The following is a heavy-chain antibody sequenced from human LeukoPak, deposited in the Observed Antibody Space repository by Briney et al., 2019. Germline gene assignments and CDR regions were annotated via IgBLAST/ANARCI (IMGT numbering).Heavy chain of an antibody. V-gene: IGHV1-18*01. CDR1: GYTFTSYG. J-gene: IGHJ6*02. CDR3: ARDARQYCSGGSCYSYYYYGMDV. D-gene: IGHD2-15*01. CDR2: ISAYNGNT. Sequence: ASVKVSCKASGYTFTSYGISWVRQAPGQGLEWMGWISAYNGNTNYARKLQGRVTMTTDTSTSTAYMELRSLRSDDTAVYYCARDARQYCSGGSCYSYYYYGMDVWGQGTTVTVSS.